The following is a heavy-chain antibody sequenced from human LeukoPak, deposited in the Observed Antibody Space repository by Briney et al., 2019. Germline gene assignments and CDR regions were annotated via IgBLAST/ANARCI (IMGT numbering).Heavy chain of an antibody. D-gene: IGHD3-9*01. Sequence: ASVKVSCKASGYTFTSYYMHWVRQAPGQGLEWMGIINPSGGSTSYAQKFQGRVTMTRDTSTSTVYMELSSLRSEDTAVYYCARDWNDILTGYYNNYYFDYWGQGTLVTVSS. V-gene: IGHV1-46*01. CDR3: ARDWNDILTGYYNNYYFDY. CDR1: GYTFTSYY. J-gene: IGHJ4*02. CDR2: INPSGGST.